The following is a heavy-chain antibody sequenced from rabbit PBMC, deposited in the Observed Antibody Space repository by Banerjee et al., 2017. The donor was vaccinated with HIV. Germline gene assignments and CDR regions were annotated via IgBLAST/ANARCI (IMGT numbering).Heavy chain of an antibody. CDR3: ARLGHGDYPYAYGLKL. V-gene: IGHV1S40*01. J-gene: IGHJ4*01. D-gene: IGHD2-1*01. Sequence: QSLEESGGGLVQPGGSLTLSCKASGFSFTYIDSRSWVCRPPGKGPEWIACVAAGVSFTSYYATWAKGRFTISKTSSTTVTLQMTSLTAADTATYFCARLGHGDYPYAYGLKLWGPGTLVTVS. CDR1: GFSFTYIDS. CDR2: VAAGVSFTS.